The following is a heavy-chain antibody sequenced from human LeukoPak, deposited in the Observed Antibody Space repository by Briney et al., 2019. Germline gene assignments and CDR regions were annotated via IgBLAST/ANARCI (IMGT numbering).Heavy chain of an antibody. V-gene: IGHV4-34*01. Sequence: SETLSLTCAVSGGSFSGYYWYWIRQPPGKGLEWIGEINHSGSTNYNPSLKSRVTISVDTSKNQFSLKLSSVTAADTAVYYCARGVARYDYWGQGTLVTVSS. CDR3: ARGVARYDY. CDR1: GGSFSGYY. J-gene: IGHJ4*02. CDR2: INHSGST.